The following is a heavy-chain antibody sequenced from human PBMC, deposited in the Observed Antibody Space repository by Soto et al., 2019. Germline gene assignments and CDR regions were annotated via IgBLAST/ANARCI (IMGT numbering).Heavy chain of an antibody. D-gene: IGHD6-13*01. CDR2: IVPLFGTT. Sequence: SVKVSCKTSGGNFTSYAISWVRQAPGQGLEFMGGIVPLFGTTNYAHKFRGRVTVTADESTSTVFMEMSSLRSEDTAVYYCAKASGRSWYNWFDPWGQGTLVTVSS. V-gene: IGHV1-69*13. CDR1: GGNFTSYA. J-gene: IGHJ5*02. CDR3: AKASGRSWYNWFDP.